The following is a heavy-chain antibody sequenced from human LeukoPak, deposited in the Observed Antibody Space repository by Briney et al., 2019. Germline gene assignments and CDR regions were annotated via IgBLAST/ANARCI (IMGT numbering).Heavy chain of an antibody. D-gene: IGHD2-2*01. Sequence: GRSLRLSCAASGFTFDDYAMHWVRQAPGKGLEWVSGISWNSGSIGYADSVKGRFTISRDNAKNSLYLQMNSLRAEDTAVYYCAKDSLPAATVPDYWGQGTLVTVSS. V-gene: IGHV3-9*01. CDR2: ISWNSGSI. CDR3: AKDSLPAATVPDY. J-gene: IGHJ4*02. CDR1: GFTFDDYA.